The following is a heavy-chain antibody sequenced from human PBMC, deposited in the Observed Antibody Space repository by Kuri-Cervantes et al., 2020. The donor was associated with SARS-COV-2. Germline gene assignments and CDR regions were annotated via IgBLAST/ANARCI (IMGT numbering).Heavy chain of an antibody. Sequence: SETMSPTSTVSGGSISSGSYYWSWIRQPAGKGLEWIGRIYTSGSTNYNPSLKSRVTISVDTSENQFSLKLSSVTAADTAVYYCASSGWTNKYYFDYWGQGTLVTVSS. CDR3: ASSGWTNKYYFDY. CDR2: IYTSGST. CDR1: GGSISSGSYY. D-gene: IGHD6-19*01. J-gene: IGHJ4*02. V-gene: IGHV4-61*02.